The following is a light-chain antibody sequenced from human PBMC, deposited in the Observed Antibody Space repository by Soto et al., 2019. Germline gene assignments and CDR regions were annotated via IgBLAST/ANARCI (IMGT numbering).Light chain of an antibody. V-gene: IGKV1-39*01. CDR2: GAS. J-gene: IGKJ3*01. CDR3: QQSHNTPLT. CDR1: EYIGSY. Sequence: DIQMTQSPPSLSASVGDTVTITCRASEYIGSYLNWYQSKPGKAPQLLIYGASNLQSGVPSRFSGSGSGTDFTLTISSLQPEDFATYYCQQSHNTPLTFGPGTNVDMK.